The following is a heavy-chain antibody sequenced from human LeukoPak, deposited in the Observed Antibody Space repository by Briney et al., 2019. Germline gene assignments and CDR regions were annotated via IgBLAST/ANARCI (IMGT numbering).Heavy chain of an antibody. D-gene: IGHD3-16*01. Sequence: PGGSLRLSCAVSGYIFSDHYIDWVRQTPGKGLVWVSNINTDGSSTNYADSVKGRFTISRDNAKNTLFLQMNSLRAEDTAIYYCVRSWGEDYWGQGTLVTVSS. V-gene: IGHV3-74*01. J-gene: IGHJ4*02. CDR3: VRSWGEDY. CDR2: INTDGSST. CDR1: GYIFSDHY.